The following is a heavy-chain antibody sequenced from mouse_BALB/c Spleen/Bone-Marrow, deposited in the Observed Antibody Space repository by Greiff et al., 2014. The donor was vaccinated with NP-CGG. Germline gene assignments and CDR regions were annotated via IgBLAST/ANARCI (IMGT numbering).Heavy chain of an antibody. CDR2: IYPGDGST. Sequence: QVQLQQSGPELVKPGASVKMSCKASGYTFTSYYIHWVKQRPGQGLEWIGWIYPGDGSTKYNEKFKGKTTLTADKSSCTAYMLLSSLTSEDSAIYFCARKENWAYAMDYWGQGTSVTVSS. CDR3: ARKENWAYAMDY. J-gene: IGHJ4*01. CDR1: GYTFTSYY. D-gene: IGHD4-1*01. V-gene: IGHV1S56*01.